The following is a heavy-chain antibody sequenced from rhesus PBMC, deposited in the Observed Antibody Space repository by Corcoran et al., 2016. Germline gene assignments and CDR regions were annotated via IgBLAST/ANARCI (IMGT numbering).Heavy chain of an antibody. CDR2: IIPLVGIT. J-gene: IGHJ6*01. CDR3: AITVAEPYYYGLDS. V-gene: IGHV1-198*02. CDR1: GFTFGSYA. D-gene: IGHD4-29*01. Sequence: QVQLVQSGAEVKKPGASVKVSCKASGFTFGSYAINWVRQAPGQGLEWMGVIIPLVGITNYADKFQGRVTITAETSTSTAYMELSSLRSEDTAVYYCAITVAEPYYYGLDSWGQGVVVTVSS.